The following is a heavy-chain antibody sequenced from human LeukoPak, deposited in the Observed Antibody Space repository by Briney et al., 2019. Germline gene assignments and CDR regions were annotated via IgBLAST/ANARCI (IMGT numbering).Heavy chain of an antibody. Sequence: GGALRLSCAASGFTFSTYWMHWVRQAPGKGLVGVSRIYTDWSSTLYADSVKGRFTISRDNAKNTLYLQMNSLRAEDTAVYYCARGRYYYDSSGYYPDYWGQGTPVTASS. J-gene: IGHJ4*02. D-gene: IGHD3-22*01. V-gene: IGHV3-74*01. CDR3: ARGRYYYDSSGYYPDY. CDR1: GFTFSTYW. CDR2: IYTDWSST.